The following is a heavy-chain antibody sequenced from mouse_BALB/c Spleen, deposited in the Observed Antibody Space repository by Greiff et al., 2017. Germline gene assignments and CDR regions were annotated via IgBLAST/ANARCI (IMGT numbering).Heavy chain of an antibody. CDR1: GYTFTSYW. J-gene: IGHJ3*01. Sequence: QVQLQQSGAELVKPGASVKLSCKASGYTFTSYWMHWVKQRPGQGLEWIGEINPSNGRTNYNEKFKSKATLTVDKSSSTAYMQLSSLTSEDSAVYYCARSAYDGLAWFAYWGQGTLVTVSA. CDR2: INPSNGRT. V-gene: IGHV1S81*02. D-gene: IGHD2-3*01. CDR3: ARSAYDGLAWFAY.